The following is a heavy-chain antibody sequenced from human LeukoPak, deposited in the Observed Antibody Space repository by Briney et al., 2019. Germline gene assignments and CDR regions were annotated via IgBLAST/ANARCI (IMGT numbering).Heavy chain of an antibody. CDR1: GGSISSYY. V-gene: IGHV4-4*07. CDR2: IYTSGST. J-gene: IGHJ4*02. Sequence: LETLSLTCTVSGGSISSYYWSWIRQPAGKGLEWIGRIYTSGSTNYNPSLKSRVALSLDTSKNQFSLKLSSVTAADTAVYYCARYRWLQSGYFDYWGQGTLVTVSS. CDR3: ARYRWLQSGYFDY. D-gene: IGHD5-24*01.